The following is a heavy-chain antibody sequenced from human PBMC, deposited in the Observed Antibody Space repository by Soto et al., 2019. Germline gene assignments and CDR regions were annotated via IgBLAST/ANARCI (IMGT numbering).Heavy chain of an antibody. CDR2: IYYGGST. CDR3: AKNWNWRSLVH. V-gene: IGHV4-59*08. Sequence: PSETLSLTCTVSGDSLSTDYWSWIRQSPGKGLEWIGFIYYGGSTNYNPSLKSRVTISVDTPKNQFSLKLSSVTAADTAVSYCAKNWNWRSLVHWRQGTLDPVSS. J-gene: IGHJ4*02. D-gene: IGHD1-7*01. CDR1: GDSLSTDY.